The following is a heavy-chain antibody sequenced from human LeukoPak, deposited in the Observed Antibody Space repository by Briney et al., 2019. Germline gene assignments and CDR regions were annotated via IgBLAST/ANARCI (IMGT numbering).Heavy chain of an antibody. CDR2: IKADGSDT. Sequence: GGSLRLSCAASGFTYSIHLMHQVRQAPGKRLVWVSRIKADGSDTSYADSVKGRFTISRDNAKNTLYLQMNSMSAEDTAVYYCARGGSSGCLDYWGQGTLVTVSS. CDR3: ARGGSSGCLDY. J-gene: IGHJ4*02. D-gene: IGHD6-19*01. CDR1: GFTYSIHL. V-gene: IGHV3-74*01.